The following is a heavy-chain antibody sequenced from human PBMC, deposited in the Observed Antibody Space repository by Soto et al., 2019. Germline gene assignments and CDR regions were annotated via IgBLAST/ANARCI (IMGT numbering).Heavy chain of an antibody. CDR2: IYYSGAT. Sequence: SEKLPHTYTVSGDSINKCDHFWTWIRQKPGEGLQWIGYIYYSGATYYSPSLKTRVSMSLHKSQNYFSLQLTSVTAADTAVYYCARVEDCSNYCYTSFDVWGLGTMVT. D-gene: IGHD2-2*02. V-gene: IGHV4-31*03. CDR3: ARVEDCSNYCYTSFDV. J-gene: IGHJ3*01. CDR1: GDSINKCDHF.